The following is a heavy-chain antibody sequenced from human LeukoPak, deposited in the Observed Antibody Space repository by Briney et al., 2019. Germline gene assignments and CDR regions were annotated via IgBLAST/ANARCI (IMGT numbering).Heavy chain of an antibody. CDR3: AGGKYSSNFIDFDY. CDR1: GGSISYNY. Sequence: SETLSLTCTVSGGSISYNYWSWIRQPPGKGLEWIGYIYYSGSTNYNPSFKSRVTMSVDTSKNQFSLKLSSVTAADTAVYYCAGGKYSSNFIDFDYWGQGTLVTVSS. D-gene: IGHD6-13*01. J-gene: IGHJ4*02. CDR2: IYYSGST. V-gene: IGHV4-59*12.